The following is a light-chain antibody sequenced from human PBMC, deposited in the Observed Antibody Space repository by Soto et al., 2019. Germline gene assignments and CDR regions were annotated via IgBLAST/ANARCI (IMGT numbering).Light chain of an antibody. J-gene: IGKJ2*01. Sequence: EIVMTQSPGTLSLSPGERATISCRASQVIGSRYLAWYHQKSGQAPRLLIYGASSRATGIPDRFSGSGSGTDFALTISRLEPEDFGVYYCQQFGSSIPHTFGQGPSWRSN. CDR1: QVIGSRY. CDR3: QQFGSSIPHT. CDR2: GAS. V-gene: IGKV3-20*01.